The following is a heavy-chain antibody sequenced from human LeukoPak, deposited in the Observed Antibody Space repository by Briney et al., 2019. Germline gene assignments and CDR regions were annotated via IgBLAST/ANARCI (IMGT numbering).Heavy chain of an antibody. CDR2: IRSSSFLK. D-gene: IGHD3-22*01. CDR3: ARRASSGYHAFDI. J-gene: IGHJ3*02. Sequence: GGSLRLSCVASGFTFSTYTRNWVRQAQGKGLEWVSSIRSSSFLKSYEDSVKGRFTISRDNAKNSLYLQMNSLRAEDTAVYYCARRASSGYHAFDIWGQGTMVTVSS. V-gene: IGHV3-21*01. CDR1: GFTFSTYT.